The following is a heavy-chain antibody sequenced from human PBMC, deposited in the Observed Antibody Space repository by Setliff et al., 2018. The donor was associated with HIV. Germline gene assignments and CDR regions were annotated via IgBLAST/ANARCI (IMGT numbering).Heavy chain of an antibody. CDR1: AFTFSAYT. Sequence: GGSLRLSCEASAFTFSAYTMAWVRQAPGKGLEWVSGISGSGAQTEYADSVKGRFSISRDNLNKTLYLQINSLSAEDTAVYYCAREAYRLPWIDNWGQGTLVTVSS. J-gene: IGHJ4*02. CDR2: ISGSGAQT. V-gene: IGHV3-23*01. D-gene: IGHD1-1*01. CDR3: AREAYRLPWIDN.